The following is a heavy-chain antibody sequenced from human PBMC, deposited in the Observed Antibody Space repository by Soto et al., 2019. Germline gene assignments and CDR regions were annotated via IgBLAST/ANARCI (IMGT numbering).Heavy chain of an antibody. CDR1: GGSISSYY. J-gene: IGHJ6*03. CDR2: IYYSGST. V-gene: IGHV4-59*08. D-gene: IGHD2-2*01. CDR3: ARLRGGYCSSTSCYPSRSYYYYMDV. Sequence: SETRSLTCTVSGGSISSYYWSWIRQPPGKGLEWIGYIYYSGSTNYNPSLKSRVTISVDTSKNQFSLKLSSVTAADTAVYYCARLRGGYCSSTSCYPSRSYYYYMDVWGKGTTVTVSS.